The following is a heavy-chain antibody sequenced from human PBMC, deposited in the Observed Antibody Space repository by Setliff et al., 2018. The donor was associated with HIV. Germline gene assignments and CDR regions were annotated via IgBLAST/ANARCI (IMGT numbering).Heavy chain of an antibody. CDR2: FDPEDGET. D-gene: IGHD3-10*01. V-gene: IGHV1-24*01. Sequence: ASVKVSCKVSGYPLTDFSIHWVRQAPGKGLEWMGGFDPEDGETIYAQKFQGRVTMTEDTSTNTAYMELSSLRSEDTALYYCATSRRGSGRYYYYMDVWGKGTTVTVS. CDR1: GYPLTDFS. J-gene: IGHJ6*03. CDR3: ATSRRGSGRYYYYMDV.